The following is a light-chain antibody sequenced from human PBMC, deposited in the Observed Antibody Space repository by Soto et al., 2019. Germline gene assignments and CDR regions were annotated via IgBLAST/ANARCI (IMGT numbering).Light chain of an antibody. CDR2: GAS. CDR3: QQYGSSRPVT. V-gene: IGKV3-20*01. Sequence: ETVLTQSPGTLSLSPGERATLSCRASESIGSSYLAWYQQKPGQPPRLLIYGASNGATGIPDRFSGSGSGTDFTLTISRLEPEDFAVYYCQQYGSSRPVTFGGGTKVEIK. J-gene: IGKJ4*01. CDR1: ESIGSSY.